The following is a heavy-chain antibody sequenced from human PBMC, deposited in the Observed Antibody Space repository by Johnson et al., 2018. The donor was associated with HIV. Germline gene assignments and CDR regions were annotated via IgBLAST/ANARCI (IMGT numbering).Heavy chain of an antibody. CDR3: ARYLTEKTPNAFDI. CDR1: GFTFSTYG. CDR2: IWYDGSNE. V-gene: IGHV3-33*01. D-gene: IGHD2-15*01. J-gene: IGHJ3*02. Sequence: QVQLVESGGGVVQPGRSLRLSCVASGFTFSTYGMHWVRQAPGKGLEWVAVIWYDGSNEHYADSVKGRFTISRDNSKNTLYLQMNSLRAEDTAVYYCARYLTEKTPNAFDIWGQGTMVTVSS.